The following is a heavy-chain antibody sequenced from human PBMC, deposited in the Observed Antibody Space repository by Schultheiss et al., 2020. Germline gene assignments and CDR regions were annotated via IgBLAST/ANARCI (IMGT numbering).Heavy chain of an antibody. D-gene: IGHD6-13*01. Sequence: SETLSLTCTVSGGSISSGGYYWSWIRQHPGKGLEWIGYIYYSGSTNYNPSLKSRVTISVDTSKNQFSLKLSSVTAADTAVYYCARAGSHSSSWYQNWFDPWGQGTLVTVSS. CDR2: IYYSGST. V-gene: IGHV4-61*08. CDR1: GGSISSGGYY. J-gene: IGHJ5*02. CDR3: ARAGSHSSSWYQNWFDP.